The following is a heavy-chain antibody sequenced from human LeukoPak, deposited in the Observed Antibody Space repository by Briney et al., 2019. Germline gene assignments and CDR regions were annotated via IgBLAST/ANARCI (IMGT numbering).Heavy chain of an antibody. V-gene: IGHV1-2*02. J-gene: IGHJ6*03. CDR1: GYTFTGYY. CDR2: INPNSGGT. D-gene: IGHD5-18*01. CDR3: ARAGLNRGGYSSRVDYYYYYYMDV. Sequence: ASVKVSCKASGYTFTGYYMHWVRQAPGQGLERMGWINPNSGGTNYAQKFQGRVTMTRDTSISTAYMELSRLRSDDTAVYYCARAGLNRGGYSSRVDYYYYYYMDVWGKGTTVTVSS.